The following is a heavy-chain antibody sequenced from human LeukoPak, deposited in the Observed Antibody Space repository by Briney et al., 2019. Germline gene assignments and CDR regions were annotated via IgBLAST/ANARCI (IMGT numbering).Heavy chain of an antibody. V-gene: IGHV3-48*03. Sequence: GGSLRLSCAASGFTVSSYEMNWVRQAPGKGLEWVSHISSSGSIIEYADSVKGRFTISRDNAKNSLYLQMNSLRAEDTAVYYCTRQAGGNWGQGTLVTVSS. D-gene: IGHD1-26*01. CDR1: GFTVSSYE. CDR2: ISSSGSII. CDR3: TRQAGGN. J-gene: IGHJ4*02.